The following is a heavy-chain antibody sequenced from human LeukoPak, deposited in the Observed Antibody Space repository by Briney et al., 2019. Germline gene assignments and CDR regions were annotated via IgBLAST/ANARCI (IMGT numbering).Heavy chain of an antibody. J-gene: IGHJ6*03. CDR2: ISSSNTI. V-gene: IGHV3-48*01. CDR1: GFTFSSYS. D-gene: IGHD1-26*01. CDR3: AKLGGSYLYYCYYMDV. Sequence: GGSLRLSCAASGFTFSSYSMNWVRQAPGKGLEWVSYISSSNTIYYADSVKGRFTISRDNAKNSLYLQMNSLRAEDTAVYYCAKLGGSYLYYCYYMDVWGKGTTVTVSS.